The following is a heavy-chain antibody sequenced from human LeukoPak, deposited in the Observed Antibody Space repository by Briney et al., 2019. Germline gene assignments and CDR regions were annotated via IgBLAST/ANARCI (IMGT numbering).Heavy chain of an antibody. J-gene: IGHJ6*02. CDR2: IYYSGST. D-gene: IGHD4-23*01. V-gene: IGHV4-39*01. Sequence: SETLSLTCTASGGSISSSSYYWGWIRQPPGKGLEWIGSIYYSGSTYYNPSLKSRVTISVDTSKNQFSLKLSSVTAADTAVYYCASGGNQNYYYGMDVWGQGTTVTVSS. CDR1: GGSISSSSYY. CDR3: ASGGNQNYYYGMDV.